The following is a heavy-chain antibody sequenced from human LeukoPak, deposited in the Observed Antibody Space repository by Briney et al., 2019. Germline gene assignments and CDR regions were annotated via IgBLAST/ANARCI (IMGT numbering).Heavy chain of an antibody. D-gene: IGHD3-16*01. Sequence: NSSETLSLTCTVSGGSISSYYWSWIRQPPGKGLEWIGYIYSRGSTNYNPSLKSRVTISVDTSKNQFCLKLSSVTAADTAVYYCARLNMITFGGLFDYWGQGTLVTVSS. CDR3: ARLNMITFGGLFDY. V-gene: IGHV4-59*01. CDR1: GGSISSYY. J-gene: IGHJ4*02. CDR2: IYSRGST.